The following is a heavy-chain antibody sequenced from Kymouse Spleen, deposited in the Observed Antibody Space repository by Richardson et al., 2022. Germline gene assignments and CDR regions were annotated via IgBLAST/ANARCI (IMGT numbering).Heavy chain of an antibody. Sequence: EVQLVESGGGVVRPGGSLRLSCAASGFTFDDYGMSWVRQAPGKGLEWVSGINWNGGSTGYADSVKGRFTISRDNAKNSLYLQMNSLRAEDTALYYCAREGAAGPYYYYYYGMDVWGQGTTVTVSS. J-gene: IGHJ6*02. D-gene: IGHD6-13*01. CDR3: AREGAAGPYYYYYYGMDV. CDR2: INWNGGST. CDR1: GFTFDDYG. V-gene: IGHV3-20*d01.